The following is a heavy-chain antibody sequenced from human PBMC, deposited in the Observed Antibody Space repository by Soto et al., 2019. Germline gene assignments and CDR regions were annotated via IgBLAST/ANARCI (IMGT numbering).Heavy chain of an antibody. D-gene: IGHD6-13*01. J-gene: IGHJ4*02. CDR1: GFTFSSYS. CDR2: ISSSSSTI. V-gene: IGHV3-48*01. Sequence: GGSLRLSCAASGFTFSSYSMNWVRQAPGKGLERVSYISSSSSTIYYADSVKGRFTISRDNAKNSLYLQMNSLRAEDTAVYYYARDDIAAAGISWGQGTLVTVSS. CDR3: ARDDIAAAGIS.